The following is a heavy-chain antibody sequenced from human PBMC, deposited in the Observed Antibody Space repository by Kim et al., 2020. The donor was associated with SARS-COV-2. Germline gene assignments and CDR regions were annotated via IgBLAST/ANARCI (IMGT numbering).Heavy chain of an antibody. D-gene: IGHD6-13*01. Sequence: GGSLRLSCAASGFTFSSYAMHWVRQAPGKGLEWVAVISYDGSNTYYADSVKGRFTISRDNSKNTLYLQMNSLRAEDTAVYYCARVGLAAAGTDYWGQGNLVTVSS. CDR1: GFTFSSYA. V-gene: IGHV3-30*04. CDR2: ISYDGSNT. J-gene: IGHJ4*02. CDR3: ARVGLAAAGTDY.